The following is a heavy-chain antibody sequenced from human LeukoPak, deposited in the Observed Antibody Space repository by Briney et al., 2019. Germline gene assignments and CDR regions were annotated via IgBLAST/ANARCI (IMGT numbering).Heavy chain of an antibody. J-gene: IGHJ4*02. Sequence: ASVKVSCKASGYTFTSNYIHWVRQAPGQGLEWMGMIYPRDGSTSYAQKFQGRVTVTRDTSTSTVRMELSGLRSEDTAVYYCARDQEGFDYWGQGTLVTVSS. V-gene: IGHV1-46*01. CDR1: GYTFTSNY. CDR3: ARDQEGFDY. CDR2: IYPRDGST.